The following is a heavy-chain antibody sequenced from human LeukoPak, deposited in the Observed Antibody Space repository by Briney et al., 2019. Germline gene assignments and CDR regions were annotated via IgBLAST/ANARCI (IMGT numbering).Heavy chain of an antibody. V-gene: IGHV1-69*05. CDR3: ARNLKEYDYYYYYMDV. D-gene: IGHD2/OR15-2a*01. CDR2: MIPIFGTA. Sequence: GASVKVSCKASGGTFSSYAISWVRQAPGQGLKWMGRMIPIFGTANYAQKFQGRVTITTDESTSTAYMELSSLRSEDTAVYYCARNLKEYDYYYYYMDVWGKGTTVTVSS. J-gene: IGHJ6*03. CDR1: GGTFSSYA.